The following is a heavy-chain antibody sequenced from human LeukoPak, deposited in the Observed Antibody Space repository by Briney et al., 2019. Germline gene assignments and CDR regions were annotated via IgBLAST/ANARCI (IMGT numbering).Heavy chain of an antibody. V-gene: IGHV4-34*01. CDR3: ARVGGEWLGSPYYYYGMDV. Sequence: SETLSLTCAVYGGSFSGYYWSWIHQPPGKGLEWIGEINHSGSTNYNPSLKSRVTISVDMSKNQFSLKLSSVTAADTAVYYCARVGGEWLGSPYYYYGMDVWGQGTTVTVSS. CDR1: GGSFSGYY. CDR2: INHSGST. J-gene: IGHJ6*02. D-gene: IGHD3-16*01.